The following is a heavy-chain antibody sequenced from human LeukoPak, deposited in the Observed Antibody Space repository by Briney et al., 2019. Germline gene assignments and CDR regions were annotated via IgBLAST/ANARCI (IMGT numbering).Heavy chain of an antibody. D-gene: IGHD6-19*01. V-gene: IGHV3-23*01. J-gene: IGHJ4*02. CDR1: GFTFSSYA. CDR3: AKDPAQWLDFYFDY. CDR2: ISGSGGST. Sequence: GGSLRLSCAASGFTFSSYAMSWVRQAPGKGLEWVSAISGSGGSTYYADSVKGRFTISRDNSKNTLYLQTNSLRAEDTAVYYCAKDPAQWLDFYFDYWGQGTLVTVSS.